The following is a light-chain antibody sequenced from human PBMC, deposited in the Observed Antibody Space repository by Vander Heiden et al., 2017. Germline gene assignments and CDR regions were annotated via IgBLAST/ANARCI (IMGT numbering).Light chain of an antibody. CDR1: SSNIGSNY. CDR2: RNN. CDR3: AAWDDSLSVV. J-gene: IGLJ2*01. V-gene: IGLV1-47*01. Sequence: QSVLTQPPSASGTPGQRVTISCSGRSSNIGSNYVYWYQQLPGTAPKLPIYRNNQRPSGVPDRFSGSKSGTSASLASSGLRSEDEADYYCAAWDDSLSVVFGGGTKLTVL.